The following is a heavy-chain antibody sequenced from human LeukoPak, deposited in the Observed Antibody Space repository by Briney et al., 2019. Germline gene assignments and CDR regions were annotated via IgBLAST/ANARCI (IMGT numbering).Heavy chain of an antibody. D-gene: IGHD6-13*01. Sequence: SETLSLTCTVSGGSISSYYWSWIRQPPGKGLEWIGNIYYSGSTNYNPSLKSRVTISVDTSKNQFSLKLSSVTAADTAVYYCARGRTTHIQIAAAFRTAVYMDVWGKGTTVTVSS. CDR2: IYYSGST. CDR3: ARGRTTHIQIAAAFRTAVYMDV. CDR1: GGSISSYY. J-gene: IGHJ6*03. V-gene: IGHV4-59*12.